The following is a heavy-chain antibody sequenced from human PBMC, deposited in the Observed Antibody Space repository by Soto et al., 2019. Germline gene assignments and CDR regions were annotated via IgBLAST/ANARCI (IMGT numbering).Heavy chain of an antibody. CDR1: GFTFSSYG. CDR3: AKDQASVARTNGGAY. V-gene: IGHV3-30*18. CDR2: ISYDGSNK. D-gene: IGHD6-19*01. Sequence: QVQLVESGGGVVQPGRSLRLSCAASGFTFSSYGMHWVRQAPGKGLEWVAVISYDGSNKYYADSVKGRFTISRDNSKNTLYLQMNSLRAEDTAVYYCAKDQASVARTNGGAYWGQGTLVTVSS. J-gene: IGHJ4*02.